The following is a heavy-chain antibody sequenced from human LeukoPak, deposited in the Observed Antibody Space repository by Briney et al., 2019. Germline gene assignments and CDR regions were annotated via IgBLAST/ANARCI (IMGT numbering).Heavy chain of an antibody. V-gene: IGHV3-74*01. D-gene: IGHD3-22*01. CDR3: ARDRIAYYDKGGFDP. Sequence: GGSLRLSCAASGFTFSSDWMHWVRQAPGKGLVWVSRINRDGRSTTYADSVKGRFTISRDNAKNSLYLQMNSLRAADTAVYYCARDRIAYYDKGGFDPWGQGTLVTVSS. CDR1: GFTFSSDW. CDR2: INRDGRST. J-gene: IGHJ5*02.